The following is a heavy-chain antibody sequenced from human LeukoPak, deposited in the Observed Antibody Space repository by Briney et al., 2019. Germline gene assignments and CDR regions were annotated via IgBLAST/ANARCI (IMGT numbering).Heavy chain of an antibody. CDR1: GYTFTSYY. Sequence: ASVKVSCKASGYTFTSYYMHWVRQAPGHGLEWIGIINPSGGSTSYAQKFQGRVTMTRDTSTSTVYMELSSLRSEDTAVYYCARGWYYDSSGYPTSGYFQHWGQGTLVTVSS. V-gene: IGHV1-46*01. CDR3: ARGWYYDSSGYPTSGYFQH. J-gene: IGHJ1*01. D-gene: IGHD3-22*01. CDR2: INPSGGST.